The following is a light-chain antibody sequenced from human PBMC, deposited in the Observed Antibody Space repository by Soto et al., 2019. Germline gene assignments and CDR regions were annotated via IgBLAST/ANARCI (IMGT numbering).Light chain of an antibody. CDR1: QSISSW. CDR2: DAS. V-gene: IGKV1-5*01. Sequence: DIQMTQSPSTLSASVGDRVTITCRASQSISSWLAWYQQKPGKAPKLLIYDASSLESGVPSRFSGSGSGTKFTLTISSLQPDDFATYYCQQYNSFVTFGGGTKVDIK. J-gene: IGKJ4*01. CDR3: QQYNSFVT.